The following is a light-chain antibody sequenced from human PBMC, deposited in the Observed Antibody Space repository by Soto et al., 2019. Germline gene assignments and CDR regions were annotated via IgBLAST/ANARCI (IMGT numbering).Light chain of an antibody. CDR3: QQYNSWPPIT. V-gene: IGKV3-15*01. CDR1: ESVSSN. CDR2: GAS. Sequence: VVMTQSPATLSVSPWERATLSCRASESVSSNLAWYQQRPGQAPRLVIYGASTRATGIPARFSGGGSGTEFTLTISSLQSEDFAVYYCQQYNSWPPITFGQGTRLEIK. J-gene: IGKJ5*01.